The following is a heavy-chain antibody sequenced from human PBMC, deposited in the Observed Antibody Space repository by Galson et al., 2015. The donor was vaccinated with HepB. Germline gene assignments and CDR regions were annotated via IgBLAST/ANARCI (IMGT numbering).Heavy chain of an antibody. V-gene: IGHV3-23*01. CDR3: AKGGHFSPFDL. CDR1: GLTFRNFA. Sequence: SLRLSCAASGLTFRNFAMTWVRQAPGSGLEWVSTISGKGGETFYADSVQGRLSISRDNSQSTVSLQMNNLRADDTAVYFCAKGGHFSPFDLWGQGALVTVSS. J-gene: IGHJ4*03. CDR2: ISGKGGET. D-gene: IGHD2-21*01.